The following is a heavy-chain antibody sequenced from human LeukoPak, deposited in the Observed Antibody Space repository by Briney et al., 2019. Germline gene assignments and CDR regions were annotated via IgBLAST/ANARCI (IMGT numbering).Heavy chain of an antibody. V-gene: IGHV4-59*01. CDR2: IYYSGST. J-gene: IGHJ5*02. Sequence: PSETLSLTCTVSGGSISTYSWTWIRQPPGKGLEWIGNIYYSGSTNYNPSLKSRVTISIDTSKNQFSLKVSSVTAADTAVYYCARADSSGWPHMFDPWGQGTLVTVPS. D-gene: IGHD6-19*01. CDR1: GGSISTYS. CDR3: ARADSSGWPHMFDP.